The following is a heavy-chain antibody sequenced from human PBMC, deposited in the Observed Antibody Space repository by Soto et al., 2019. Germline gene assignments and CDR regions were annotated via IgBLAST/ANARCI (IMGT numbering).Heavy chain of an antibody. V-gene: IGHV3-23*01. D-gene: IGHD6-19*01. CDR3: AKIAEAVAGTVYGY. J-gene: IGHJ4*02. Sequence: GGSLRLSCAVSRFTFSTYAMGWVRQAPGKGLEWVSNISGSGGRTYYADSVKGRFTISRDNSKNTLYLQMNSLRAEDTAVYYCAKIAEAVAGTVYGYWGQGTLVTVSS. CDR1: RFTFSTYA. CDR2: ISGSGGRT.